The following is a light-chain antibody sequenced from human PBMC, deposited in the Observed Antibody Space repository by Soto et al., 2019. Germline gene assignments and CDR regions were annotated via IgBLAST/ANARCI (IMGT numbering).Light chain of an antibody. J-gene: IGKJ1*01. V-gene: IGKV1-17*01. CDR1: QVIGNP. CDR2: STS. CDR3: LQYWDYSWT. Sequence: DIQMTQFPSSLSASVGDRVTVTCRASQVIGNPYIGWYQQKVGRPPKRLIYSTSTLQSGVPSRFSGSGSGTEFSLTISSLQPEDSATSYCLQYWDYSWTFGQGTKVEMK.